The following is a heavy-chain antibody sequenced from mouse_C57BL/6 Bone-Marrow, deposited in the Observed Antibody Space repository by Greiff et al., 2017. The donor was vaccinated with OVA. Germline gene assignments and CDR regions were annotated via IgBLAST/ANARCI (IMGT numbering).Heavy chain of an antibody. CDR3: ARAYYYGSSVAMDY. CDR1: GFTFSDYY. J-gene: IGHJ4*01. V-gene: IGHV5-16*01. CDR2: VNYDGSST. Sequence: EVQRVESEGGLVQPGSSMKLSCTASGFTFSDYYMAWVRQVPEKGLEWVANVNYDGSSTYYLDSLKSRFIISRDNAKNILYLQMSSLKSEDTATYYCARAYYYGSSVAMDYWGQGTSVTVSS. D-gene: IGHD1-1*01.